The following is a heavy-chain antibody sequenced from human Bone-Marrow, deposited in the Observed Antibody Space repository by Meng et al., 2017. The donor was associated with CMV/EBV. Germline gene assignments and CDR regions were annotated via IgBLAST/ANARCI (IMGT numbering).Heavy chain of an antibody. CDR3: ASSTRPFYGMDV. J-gene: IGHJ6*02. CDR1: GYTFTDYT. Sequence: ASVKVSCKASGYTFTDYTLHWVRQAPGQGLEWMGWISAYNGNTNYAQKLQGRVTMTTDTSTSTAYMELRSLRSDDTAVYYCASSTRPFYGMDVWGQGTTVTVSS. V-gene: IGHV1-18*04. CDR2: ISAYNGNT.